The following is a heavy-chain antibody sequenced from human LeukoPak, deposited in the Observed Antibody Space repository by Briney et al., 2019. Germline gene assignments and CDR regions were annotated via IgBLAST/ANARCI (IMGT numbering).Heavy chain of an antibody. Sequence: SETLSLTCTVSGYSISSGYYWGWIRQPPGKGLEWIGSIYHSGSTYYNPSLKSRVTISVDTSKNQFSLKLSSVTAADTAVYYCARAASSGWSFDYWGQGTLVTVSS. CDR2: IYHSGST. D-gene: IGHD6-19*01. J-gene: IGHJ4*02. CDR1: GYSISSGYY. CDR3: ARAASSGWSFDY. V-gene: IGHV4-38-2*02.